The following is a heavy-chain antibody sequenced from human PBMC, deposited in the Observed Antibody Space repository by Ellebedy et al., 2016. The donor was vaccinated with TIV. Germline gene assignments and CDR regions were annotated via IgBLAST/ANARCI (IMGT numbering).Heavy chain of an antibody. CDR1: GGSISSYY. Sequence: PSETLSLTCTVSGGSISSYYWSWIRQPPGKGLEWIGYIHYSGSTNYNPSLKSRVTISVDTSKNQFSLKLRSVTAADTAVYYCARNPPTYKLVDSWGQGTLVTVSS. J-gene: IGHJ5*01. D-gene: IGHD1-1*01. CDR3: ARNPPTYKLVDS. V-gene: IGHV4-59*08. CDR2: IHYSGST.